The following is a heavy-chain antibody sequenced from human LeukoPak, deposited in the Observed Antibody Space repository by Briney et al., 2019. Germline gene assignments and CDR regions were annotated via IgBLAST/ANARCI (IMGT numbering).Heavy chain of an antibody. CDR2: ISYDGSNK. CDR1: GFTFSSYA. J-gene: IGHJ6*02. Sequence: PGGSLRLSCAASGFTFSSYAMHWVRQATGKGLEWVAVISYDGSNKYYADSVKGRFTISRDNSKNTLYLQMNSLRAEDTAVYYCVQGWEPAEVLYYGMDVWGQGTTVTVSS. CDR3: VQGWEPAEVLYYGMDV. V-gene: IGHV3-30-3*01. D-gene: IGHD1-26*01.